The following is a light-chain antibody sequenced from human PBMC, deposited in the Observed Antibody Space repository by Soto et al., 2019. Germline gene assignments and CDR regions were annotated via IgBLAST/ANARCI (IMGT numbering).Light chain of an antibody. CDR3: CSYAGSNNLV. Sequence: QSVLTQPPSASGSPGQSVTISCTGTSSDVGGYKYVSWYQQHPGKAPKLMIFEVSKRPSGVPDRFSGSKSDNTASLTVSGLQAEDEADYYCCSYAGSNNLVFGGGTKVTVL. CDR1: SSDVGGYKY. CDR2: EVS. J-gene: IGLJ2*01. V-gene: IGLV2-8*01.